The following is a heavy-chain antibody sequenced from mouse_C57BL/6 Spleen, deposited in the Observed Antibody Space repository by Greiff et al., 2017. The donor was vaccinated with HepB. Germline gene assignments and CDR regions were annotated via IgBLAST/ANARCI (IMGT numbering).Heavy chain of an antibody. D-gene: IGHD1-1*01. Sequence: QVQLQQPGTELVKPGASVKLSCKASGYTFTSYWMHWVKQRPGQGLEWIGNINPSNGGTNYNEKFKSKATLNVDKSSSTAYMQLSSLTSEDSAVYYCARSPYYYGSSYYALDYWGQGTSVTVSS. J-gene: IGHJ4*01. V-gene: IGHV1-53*01. CDR3: ARSPYYYGSSYYALDY. CDR1: GYTFTSYW. CDR2: INPSNGGT.